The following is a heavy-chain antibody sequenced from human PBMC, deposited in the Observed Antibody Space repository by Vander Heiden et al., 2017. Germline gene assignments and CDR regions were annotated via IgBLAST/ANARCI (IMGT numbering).Heavy chain of an antibody. Sequence: QVQLVESGGGVVQPGRSLRPSCPASGLTFSSYGMHWVRQAPGKGLEWVAVISYDGSNKYYADSVKGRFTISRDNSKNTLYLQMNSLRAEDTAVYYCAKEFYYDSSGSFDYWGQGTLVTVSS. CDR1: GLTFSSYG. CDR3: AKEFYYDSSGSFDY. J-gene: IGHJ4*02. V-gene: IGHV3-30*18. D-gene: IGHD3-22*01. CDR2: ISYDGSNK.